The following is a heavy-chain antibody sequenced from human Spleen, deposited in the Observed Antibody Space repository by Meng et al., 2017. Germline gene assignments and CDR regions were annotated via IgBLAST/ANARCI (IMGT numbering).Heavy chain of an antibody. CDR3: ARDVPYGGVDAFDI. Sequence: ASVNVSCKPSGYNFPDYYILWVRRAPGQGLEWMGRINSTSGDTHYAQKFQARVTMPEDTSISTAYMEMSGLRSDDTAMYYCARDVPYGGVDAFDIWGQGTMVTVSS. CDR2: INSTSGDT. CDR1: GYNFPDYY. V-gene: IGHV1-2*06. D-gene: IGHD3-10*01. J-gene: IGHJ3*02.